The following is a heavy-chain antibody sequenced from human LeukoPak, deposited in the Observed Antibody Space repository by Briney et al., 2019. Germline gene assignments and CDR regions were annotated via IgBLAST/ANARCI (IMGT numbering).Heavy chain of an antibody. CDR1: GFTFSDYS. CDR2: IGIDSGNT. V-gene: IGHV3-11*06. D-gene: IGHD5-24*01. CDR3: ARDYKYAFDN. Sequence: GGSLRLSCAASGFTFSDYSMSWVRQAAGKGLEWISYIGIDSGNTNYADSVKGRFTISRDKAKNSLYLQMNSLRVEDTAVYYCARDYKYAFDNWGQGTLVTVSS. J-gene: IGHJ4*02.